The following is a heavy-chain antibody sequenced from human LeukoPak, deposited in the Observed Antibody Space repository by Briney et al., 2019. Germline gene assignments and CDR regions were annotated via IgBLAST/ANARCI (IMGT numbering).Heavy chain of an antibody. V-gene: IGHV4-61*02. CDR2: IYTSGST. J-gene: IGHJ4*02. D-gene: IGHD3-22*01. Sequence: SETLSLTCTVSGGSISSGSYYWSWIRQPAGKGLEWIGRIYTSGSTNYNPSLKSRVTISVDTSKNQFSLKLSSVTAADTAVYYCARADYYDSSSLYYFDYWGQGTLVTVSS. CDR1: GGSISSGSYY. CDR3: ARADYYDSSSLYYFDY.